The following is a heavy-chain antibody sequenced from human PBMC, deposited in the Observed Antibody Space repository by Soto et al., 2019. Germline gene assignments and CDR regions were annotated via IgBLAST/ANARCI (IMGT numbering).Heavy chain of an antibody. CDR3: AKEVYSSGWYGGWFDP. J-gene: IGHJ5*02. CDR1: GFTFSSYA. V-gene: IGHV3-23*01. Sequence: EVQLLESGGGLVQPGGSLRLSCAASGFTFSSYAMSWVRQAPGKGLEWVSAISDSGGSTYHADSVKGRFTISRDNSKNTLYLQMNSLRAEDTAVYYCAKEVYSSGWYGGWFDPWGQGTLVTVSS. D-gene: IGHD6-19*01. CDR2: ISDSGGST.